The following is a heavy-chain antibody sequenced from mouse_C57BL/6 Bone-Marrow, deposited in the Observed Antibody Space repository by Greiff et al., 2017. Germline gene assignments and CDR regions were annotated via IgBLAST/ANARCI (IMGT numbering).Heavy chain of an antibody. D-gene: IGHD1-1*01. Sequence: VKLMESGAELVRPGTSVKVSCKASGYAFTNYLIEWVKQRPGQGLEWIGVINPGSGGTNYNEKFKGKATLTADKSSSTAYMQLSSLTSEDSAVYFCASTTVVAHWYFDVWGTGTTVTVSS. V-gene: IGHV1-54*01. CDR3: ASTTVVAHWYFDV. CDR1: GYAFTNYL. CDR2: INPGSGGT. J-gene: IGHJ1*03.